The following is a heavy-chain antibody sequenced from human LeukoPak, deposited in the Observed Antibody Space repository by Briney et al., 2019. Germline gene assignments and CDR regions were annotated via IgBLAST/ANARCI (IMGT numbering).Heavy chain of an antibody. CDR3: ARARGCSSTSCFYYYYMDV. D-gene: IGHD2-2*01. J-gene: IGHJ6*03. Sequence: ASVKVSCKASGGTFSSYAISWVRQAPGQGLEWMGGIIPIFDIVDYAQKFQGRVTITADESTSTAYMELISLRSEDTAVYYCARARGCSSTSCFYYYYMDVWGKGTTVTISS. V-gene: IGHV1-69*13. CDR1: GGTFSSYA. CDR2: IIPIFDIV.